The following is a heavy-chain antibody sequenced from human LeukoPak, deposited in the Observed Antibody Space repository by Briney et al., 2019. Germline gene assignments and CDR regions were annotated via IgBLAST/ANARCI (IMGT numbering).Heavy chain of an antibody. CDR3: VKDFRKFDY. V-gene: IGHV3-30*18. J-gene: IGHJ4*02. Sequence: GGSLRLSCAASGFTFSSYGMHWVRQAPGKGLDWVAVISYDGSNKYYADSVKGRFTISRDNSKNTLYLQVNSLRAEDTAVYYCVKDFRKFDYWGQGTLVTVSS. CDR2: ISYDGSNK. CDR1: GFTFSSYG.